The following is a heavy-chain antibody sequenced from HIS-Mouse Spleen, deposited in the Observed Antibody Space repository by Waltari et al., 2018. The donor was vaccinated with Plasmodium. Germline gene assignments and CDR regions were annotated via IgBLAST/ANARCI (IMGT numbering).Heavy chain of an antibody. J-gene: IGHJ3*02. CDR3: ARGMKSSSSAFDI. Sequence: EVQLVESGGGLIQPGGSLRLSCAASGFTVSSNYMSWVRQAPGKWLELVSVSYSGGSTYYADSVKGRFTISRDNSKNTLYLQMNSLRAEDTAVYYCARGMKSSSSAFDIWGQGTMVTVSS. CDR2: SYSGGST. CDR1: GFTVSSNY. D-gene: IGHD6-6*01. V-gene: IGHV3-53*01.